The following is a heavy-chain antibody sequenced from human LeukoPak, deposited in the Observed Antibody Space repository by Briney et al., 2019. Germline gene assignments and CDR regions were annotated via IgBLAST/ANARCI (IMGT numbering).Heavy chain of an antibody. J-gene: IGHJ4*02. CDR3: AKNTAEIDY. V-gene: IGHV3-23*01. Sequence: GGSLRLSCAASGFTFSSYAMSWVRQAPGKGLEWVSGIPGGADTPYYADSVKGRFTISRDNSKNTLYLQMNGLTAEDTAVYYCAKNTAEIDYWGLGTLVTVSS. D-gene: IGHD1-14*01. CDR1: GFTFSSYA. CDR2: IPGGADTP.